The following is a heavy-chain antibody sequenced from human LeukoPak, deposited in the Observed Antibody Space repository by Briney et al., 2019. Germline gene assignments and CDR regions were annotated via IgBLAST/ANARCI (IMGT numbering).Heavy chain of an antibody. CDR3: TTDLQAEDIVVVPADY. J-gene: IGHJ4*02. CDR1: GFTFNNAW. Sequence: GGSLRLSCAASGFTFNNAWMSRVRQAPGKGLEWVGRIKSKTDGGTTDYAAPVKGRFTISRDDSKNTLYLQMSSLKTEDTAVYYCTTDLQAEDIVVVPADYWGQGTLVTVSS. D-gene: IGHD2-2*01. V-gene: IGHV3-15*01. CDR2: IKSKTDGGTT.